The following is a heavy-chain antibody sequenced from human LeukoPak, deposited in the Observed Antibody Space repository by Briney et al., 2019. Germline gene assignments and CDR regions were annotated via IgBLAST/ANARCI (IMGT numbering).Heavy chain of an antibody. CDR1: GFTYDDYA. Sequence: GGSLRLSCAASGFTYDDYAMLGVRHAPGKAREWVSGISWYSRSIGYADSVKGRFTISRENVKTSLYRQMNSLRAEDTTLYCCAKAISGSYRTSWPWDYWGPGALVTVSS. D-gene: IGHD1-26*01. J-gene: IGHJ4*02. CDR2: ISWYSRSI. V-gene: IGHV3-9*01. CDR3: AKAISGSYRTSWPWDY.